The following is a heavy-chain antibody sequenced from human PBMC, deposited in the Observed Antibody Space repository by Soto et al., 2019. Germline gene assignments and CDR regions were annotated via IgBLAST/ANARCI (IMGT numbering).Heavy chain of an antibody. V-gene: IGHV3-74*01. D-gene: IGHD2-2*01. J-gene: IGHJ6*03. CDR3: ARGTNDCSSTSCYSYYYYMDV. Sequence: GGSLRLSCAASGFTFSSYWMHWVRQAPGKGLVWVSRINSDGSSTSYADSVKGRFTISRDNAKNTLYLQMNSLRAEDTAVYYCARGTNDCSSTSCYSYYYYMDVWGKGTTVTVSS. CDR1: GFTFSSYW. CDR2: INSDGSST.